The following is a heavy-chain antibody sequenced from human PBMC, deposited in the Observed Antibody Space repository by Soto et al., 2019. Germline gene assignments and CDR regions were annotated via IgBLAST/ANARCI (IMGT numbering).Heavy chain of an antibody. D-gene: IGHD4-4*01. J-gene: IGHJ6*02. Sequence: HPXGCLEPAGAASGSTFSNNGIQGVRHAPGKGLEWVATIWYDGSNKYYADSVKGRFTISRDNSKNTVYLQMNSLRAEDSAVYYCERDRYSNPTPGMYVWGQGTTVTVSS. CDR3: ERDRYSNPTPGMYV. CDR2: IWYDGSNK. CDR1: GSTFSNNG. V-gene: IGHV3-33*01.